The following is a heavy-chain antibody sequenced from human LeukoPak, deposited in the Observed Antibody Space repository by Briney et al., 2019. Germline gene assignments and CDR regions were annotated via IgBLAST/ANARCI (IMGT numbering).Heavy chain of an antibody. CDR1: GFTVSSNY. J-gene: IGHJ4*02. Sequence: TGGSLRLSCAASGFTVSSNYMSWVRQAPGKGLEWVSVIYSGGSTYYADSVKGRFTISRDNSKNTLYLQMNGLRAADTAVYYCARYRGQLLYPEAFDYWGQGTLVTVSS. V-gene: IGHV3-66*01. D-gene: IGHD2-2*02. CDR2: IYSGGST. CDR3: ARYRGQLLYPEAFDY.